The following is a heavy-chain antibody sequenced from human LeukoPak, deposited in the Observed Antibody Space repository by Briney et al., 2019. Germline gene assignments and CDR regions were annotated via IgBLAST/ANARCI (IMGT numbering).Heavy chain of an antibody. CDR3: AKGPSYGSGSYNIYGIDY. Sequence: ASVKVSCKASGYTFTSHDINWVRQATGQGLEWMGWMNPNSANTGYAQKFQGRVTMTRDTSISTAYMELSSLTSEDTAVYYCAKGPSYGSGSYNIYGIDYWGQGTLVTVSS. D-gene: IGHD3-10*01. CDR2: MNPNSANT. V-gene: IGHV1-8*01. CDR1: GYTFTSHD. J-gene: IGHJ4*02.